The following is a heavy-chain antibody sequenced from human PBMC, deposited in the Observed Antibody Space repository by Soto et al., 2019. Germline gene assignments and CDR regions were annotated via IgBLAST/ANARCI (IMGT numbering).Heavy chain of an antibody. CDR1: GYTFTTYY. J-gene: IGHJ3*02. V-gene: IGHV1-46*01. CDR3: AREAGFDTSGYREASDAFDI. D-gene: IGHD3-22*01. Sequence: QVQLVQSGAEVKKPGASVKVSCKASGYTFTTYYMHWVRQAPGQGLEWMGIINPGGGSTNYAQKFQGKVTMNRDTSTSTVYMEVSRLRSEDTAVYYCAREAGFDTSGYREASDAFDIWGQGTMVSVSS. CDR2: INPGGGST.